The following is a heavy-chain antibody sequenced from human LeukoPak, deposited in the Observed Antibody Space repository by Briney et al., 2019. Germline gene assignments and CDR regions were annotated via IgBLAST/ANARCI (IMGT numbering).Heavy chain of an antibody. Sequence: PSETLSLTCAVYGGSFSGYYWSWIRQPPGKGLEWIGEINHSGSTNYNPSLKSRVTISVDTSKNQFSLKLSSVAAADTAVYYCARGAPNWFDPWGQGTLVTVSS. J-gene: IGHJ5*02. V-gene: IGHV4-34*01. CDR3: ARGAPNWFDP. CDR1: GGSFSGYY. CDR2: INHSGST.